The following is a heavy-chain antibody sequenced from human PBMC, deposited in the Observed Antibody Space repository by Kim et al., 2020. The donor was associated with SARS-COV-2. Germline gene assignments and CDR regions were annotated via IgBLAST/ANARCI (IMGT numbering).Heavy chain of an antibody. D-gene: IGHD2-15*01. Sequence: GGSLRLSCAASGFTFSSYTIHWVRQAPGKGLEWVAVVSGDGGTKYYADSVKGRFTISRDNSRNTLYLQMKSLRAEDTAVYYCARGEGYCSGGTFYRYFDYWGQGTLVNVSS. CDR2: VSGDGGTK. V-gene: IGHV3-30*03. CDR1: GFTFSSYT. J-gene: IGHJ4*02. CDR3: ARGEGYCSGGTFYRYFDY.